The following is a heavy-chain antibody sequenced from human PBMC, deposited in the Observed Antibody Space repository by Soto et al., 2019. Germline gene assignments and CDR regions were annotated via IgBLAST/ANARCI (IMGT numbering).Heavy chain of an antibody. CDR2: IIPIFGTA. V-gene: IGHV1-69*06. CDR1: GGTFSTYA. CDR3: ARAGYCSGGSCDEYFQH. D-gene: IGHD2-15*01. J-gene: IGHJ1*01. Sequence: QVQLVQSGAEVKKPGSSVKVSCKASGGTFSTYAISWVRQAPGQGLEWMGGIIPIFGTANYAQKFQGRVTITADKSTSTAYMELSSLRSEDTAVYYCARAGYCSGGSCDEYFQHWGQGTLATVSS.